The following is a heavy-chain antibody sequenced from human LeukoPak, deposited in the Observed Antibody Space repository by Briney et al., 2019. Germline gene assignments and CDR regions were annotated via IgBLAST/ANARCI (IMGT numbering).Heavy chain of an antibody. V-gene: IGHV1-24*01. CDR1: GYTLTELS. J-gene: IGHJ3*02. Sequence: ASVKVSCKVSGYTLTELSMHWVRQAPGKGLEWMGGFDPEDGETIYAQKFQGRVTMTEDTSTDTAYMELSSLRSEDTAVYYCARGTMVRGPEAFDIWGQGTMVTVSS. CDR2: FDPEDGET. CDR3: ARGTMVRGPEAFDI. D-gene: IGHD3-10*01.